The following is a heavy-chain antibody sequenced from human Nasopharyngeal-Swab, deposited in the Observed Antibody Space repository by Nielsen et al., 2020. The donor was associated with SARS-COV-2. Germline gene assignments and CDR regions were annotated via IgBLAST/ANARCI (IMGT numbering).Heavy chain of an antibody. CDR1: GFTFSTSV. CDR2: ISGAGTST. Sequence: GGSLRLSCAASGFTFSTSVMSWVRQAPGEGLEWVSAISGAGTSTYYADSVKGRFTISRDNSKNTLYLQLNSLRGEDTAVYYCAKGLAAARPYYFDYWGQGILVTVSS. V-gene: IGHV3-23*01. D-gene: IGHD6-6*01. J-gene: IGHJ4*02. CDR3: AKGLAAARPYYFDY.